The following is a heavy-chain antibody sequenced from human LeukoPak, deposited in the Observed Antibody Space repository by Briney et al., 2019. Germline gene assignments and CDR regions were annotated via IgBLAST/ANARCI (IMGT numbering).Heavy chain of an antibody. CDR1: GGSFSGYY. CDR2: INHSGST. D-gene: IGHD4-23*01. Sequence: PSETLSLTCAVYGGSFSGYYWSWVRQPPGKGLEWIGEINHSGSTNYNPSLKSRVPISVDTSKNQFSLKLSSVTAADTAVYYCARGVGYGGNSGYYYYYMDVWGKGTTVTVSS. J-gene: IGHJ6*03. CDR3: ARGVGYGGNSGYYYYYMDV. V-gene: IGHV4-34*01.